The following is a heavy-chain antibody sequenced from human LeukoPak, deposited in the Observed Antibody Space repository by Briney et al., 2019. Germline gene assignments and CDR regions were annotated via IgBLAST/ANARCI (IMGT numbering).Heavy chain of an antibody. CDR1: GFTVSSNY. CDR3: ARAPIKGGYLFDY. Sequence: GGSLRLSCAASGFTVSSNYMSWVRQAPGKGPEWVSVIYSGGSTYYADSVKGRFTISRDNSKDTLYLQMNSLRAEDTAVYYCARAPIKGGYLFDYWGQGTLVTVFS. CDR2: IYSGGST. V-gene: IGHV3-66*01. D-gene: IGHD3-22*01. J-gene: IGHJ4*02.